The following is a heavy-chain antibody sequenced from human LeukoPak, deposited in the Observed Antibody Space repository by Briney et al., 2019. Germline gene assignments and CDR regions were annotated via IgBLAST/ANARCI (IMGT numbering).Heavy chain of an antibody. V-gene: IGHV4-34*01. J-gene: IGHJ4*02. CDR3: ARDRSFEYLSAMTTVTTLTFDY. CDR1: GGSISSYY. D-gene: IGHD4-17*01. CDR2: INHSGST. Sequence: SETLSLTCTVSGGSISSYYWSWIRQPPGKGLEWIGEINHSGSTNDNPSLKSLLTISVDRSKHQFSLKLSSVTAADTAVYYCARDRSFEYLSAMTTVTTLTFDYWGQGTLVTVSS.